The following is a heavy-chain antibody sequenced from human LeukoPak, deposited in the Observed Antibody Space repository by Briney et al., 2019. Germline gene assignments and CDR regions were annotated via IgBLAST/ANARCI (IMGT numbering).Heavy chain of an antibody. CDR2: ISSDGSKK. J-gene: IGHJ4*02. Sequence: PGGSLRLSCAASGFTFSSYPMHWVRQAPGKGLEWVAVISSDGSKKYYADSVKGRFTISRDNSKNTLYLLMNRLRAEDSGVYYCASSGSGCYFDYWGQGTLVTVSS. CDR1: GFTFSSYP. V-gene: IGHV3-30-3*01. D-gene: IGHD3-10*01. CDR3: ASSGSGCYFDY.